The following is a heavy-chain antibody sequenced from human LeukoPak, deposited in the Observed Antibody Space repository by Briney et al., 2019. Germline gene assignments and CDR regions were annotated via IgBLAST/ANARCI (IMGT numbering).Heavy chain of an antibody. CDR3: ARHLFSLVAAIEGAFDI. V-gene: IGHV5-51*01. D-gene: IGHD5-12*01. J-gene: IGHJ3*02. CDR2: IYPGDSDT. Sequence: GASLNISCKSSGYSFTSFWIGWVRQMPRRGLELMGIIYPGDSDTRFSPSFQGQVTISAAKSISTAYLQWYSLEASDTAMYYCARHLFSLVAAIEGAFDIWGQGTMVTVSS. CDR1: GYSFTSFW.